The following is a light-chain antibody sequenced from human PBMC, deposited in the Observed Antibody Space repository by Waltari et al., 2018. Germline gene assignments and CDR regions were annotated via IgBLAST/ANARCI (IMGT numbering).Light chain of an antibody. CDR2: DAS. J-gene: IGKJ1*01. CDR3: QQRSSWPRT. CDR1: QSVSSY. V-gene: IGKV3-11*01. Sequence: IVFTQSPATLSLSPGERATLSCRASQSVSSYLAWYQQKPGQAPRLLIYDASNRATGIPARFSGSGSGTDFTLTISSLEPEDFAVYYCQQRSSWPRTFGQGTEVEIK.